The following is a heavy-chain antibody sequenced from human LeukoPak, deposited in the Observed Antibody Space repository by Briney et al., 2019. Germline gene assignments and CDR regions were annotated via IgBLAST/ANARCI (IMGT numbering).Heavy chain of an antibody. V-gene: IGHV1-69*04. CDR2: IIPILGIA. D-gene: IGHD5-18*01. CDR1: GYTFTSYG. Sequence: VASVKVSCKASGYTFTSYGISWVRQAPGQGLEWMGRIIPILGIANYAQKFQGRVTITADKSTSTAYMELSSLRSEDTAVYYCARTLNRPLWPQLYDYWGQGTLVTVSS. CDR3: ARTLNRPLWPQLYDY. J-gene: IGHJ4*02.